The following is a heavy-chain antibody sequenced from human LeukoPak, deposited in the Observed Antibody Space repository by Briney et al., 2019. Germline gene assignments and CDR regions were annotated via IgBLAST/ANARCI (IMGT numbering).Heavy chain of an antibody. J-gene: IGHJ4*02. CDR2: INHSRST. D-gene: IGHD4-23*01. Sequence: SETLSLTCAVYGGSFSGYYWSWIRQPPGKGLEWIGEINHSRSTNYNPSLKSRVTISVDTSKNQFSLKLSSVTAADTAVYYCARDPPATVVTPGDDYWGQGTLVTVSS. CDR1: GGSFSGYY. CDR3: ARDPPATVVTPGDDY. V-gene: IGHV4-34*01.